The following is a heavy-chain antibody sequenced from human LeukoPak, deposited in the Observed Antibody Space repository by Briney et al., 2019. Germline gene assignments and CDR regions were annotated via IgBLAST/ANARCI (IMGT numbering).Heavy chain of an antibody. Sequence: PGASLRLSSAASGFTFSSYAMSWVRQAPGKGLEWVSAIKGRFTISRDNSKNTLYLQMNSLRAEDTAVYYCAKGTIAAAGLFDYWGQGTLVTVSS. CDR3: AKGTIAAAGLFDY. D-gene: IGHD6-13*01. V-gene: IGHV3-23*01. CDR1: GFTFSSYA. CDR2: I. J-gene: IGHJ4*02.